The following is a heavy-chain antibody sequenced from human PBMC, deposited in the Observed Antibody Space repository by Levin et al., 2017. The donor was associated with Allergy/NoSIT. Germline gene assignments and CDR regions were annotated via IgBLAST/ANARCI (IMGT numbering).Heavy chain of an antibody. CDR1: GFALTSCT. D-gene: IGHD5-12*01. Sequence: PGESLKISCAASGFALTSCTMSWVRQAPGKGLKWVSAISGSGGSTYYADSVKGRFSISRDNSKNTLYLQMNSLRAEDTAVYYCAKDGREYSGNEPHNWFDPWGQGTLVTVSS. V-gene: IGHV3-23*01. CDR3: AKDGREYSGNEPHNWFDP. J-gene: IGHJ5*02. CDR2: ISGSGGST.